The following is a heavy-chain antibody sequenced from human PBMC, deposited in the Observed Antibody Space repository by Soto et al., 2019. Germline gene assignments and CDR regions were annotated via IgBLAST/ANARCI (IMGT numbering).Heavy chain of an antibody. D-gene: IGHD4-17*01. CDR1: GFTFSSYA. Sequence: HPGGSLRLSCAASGFTFSSYAMSWVRQAPGKGLEWVSTISGSGGTTYYADSVKGRFTISRDNSKNTLYLQMNSLRAEDTAVYYCAKGPLYGDYVSGWGQGTLVTVSS. CDR2: ISGSGGTT. CDR3: AKGPLYGDYVSG. J-gene: IGHJ4*02. V-gene: IGHV3-23*01.